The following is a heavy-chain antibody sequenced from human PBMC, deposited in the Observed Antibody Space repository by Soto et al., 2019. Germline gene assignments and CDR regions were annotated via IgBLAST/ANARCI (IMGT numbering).Heavy chain of an antibody. Sequence: SETLSLTCTVSGVSIHNSHSFWAWIRQPPGKGLQFIASVYHNGGAHYNSSLKSRVTISVDTANNQVSLRMRSLTAADTAFYYCGRVVEGATRHTDPDSWGQGILVTVSS. CDR1: GVSIHNSHSF. V-gene: IGHV4-39*01. CDR3: GRVVEGATRHTDPDS. J-gene: IGHJ5*01. CDR2: VYHNGGA. D-gene: IGHD2-21*01.